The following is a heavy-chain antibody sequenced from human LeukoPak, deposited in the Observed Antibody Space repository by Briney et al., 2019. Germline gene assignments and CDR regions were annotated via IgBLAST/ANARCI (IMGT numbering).Heavy chain of an antibody. CDR3: ARDGIIVVPAAMEGDAFDI. Sequence: GGSLRLSCAASGFTFSSYAMHWVRQAPGKGLEWVAVISYDGSNKYYADSVKGRFTISRDNSKNTLYLQMNSLRAEDTAVYYCARDGIIVVPAAMEGDAFDIWGQGTMVTVSS. D-gene: IGHD2-2*01. J-gene: IGHJ3*02. CDR2: ISYDGSNK. V-gene: IGHV3-30-3*01. CDR1: GFTFSSYA.